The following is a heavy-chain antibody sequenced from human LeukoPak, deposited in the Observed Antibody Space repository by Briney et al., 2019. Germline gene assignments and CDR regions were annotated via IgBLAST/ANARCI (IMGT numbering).Heavy chain of an antibody. CDR3: ASRHYDILTGYPSLLFDF. CDR1: GGSFSDFY. Sequence: SETLSLTCAVYGGSFSDFYWNWIRQPPGKGLEWIGEINHNGSTNYNPSLKSRVTISVDTSKNQFSLQLSSVTAADTAVYYCASRHYDILTGYPSLLFDFWGQGGLVTVSS. V-gene: IGHV4-34*01. J-gene: IGHJ4*02. CDR2: INHNGST. D-gene: IGHD3-9*01.